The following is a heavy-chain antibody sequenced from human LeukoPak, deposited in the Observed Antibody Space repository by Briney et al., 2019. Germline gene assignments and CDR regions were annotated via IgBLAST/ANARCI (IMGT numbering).Heavy chain of an antibody. CDR1: GFTFSSYS. J-gene: IGHJ6*03. V-gene: IGHV3-21*01. D-gene: IGHD6-6*01. Sequence: GGSLRLSCAASGFTFSSYSMNWVRQAPGKGLEWVSSISSSSSYIYYADSVKGRFPISRDNAKNSLYLQMNSLRAEDTAVYYCARDYSSSPGAPELYYYYYMDVWGKGTTVTVSS. CDR2: ISSSSSYI. CDR3: ARDYSSSPGAPELYYYYYMDV.